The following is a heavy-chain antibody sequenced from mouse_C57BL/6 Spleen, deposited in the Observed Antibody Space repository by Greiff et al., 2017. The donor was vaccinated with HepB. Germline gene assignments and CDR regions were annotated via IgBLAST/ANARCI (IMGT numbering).Heavy chain of an antibody. CDR3: ARPDSSGYQAWFAY. D-gene: IGHD3-2*02. CDR2: INPYNGGT. J-gene: IGHJ3*01. CDR1: GYTFTDYY. V-gene: IGHV1-19*01. Sequence: EVKLQESGPVLVKPGASVKMSCKASGYTFTDYYMNWVKQSHGKSLEWIGVINPYNGGTSYNQKFKGKATLTVDKSSSTAYMELNSLTSEDSAVYYCARPDSSGYQAWFAYWGQGTLVTVSA.